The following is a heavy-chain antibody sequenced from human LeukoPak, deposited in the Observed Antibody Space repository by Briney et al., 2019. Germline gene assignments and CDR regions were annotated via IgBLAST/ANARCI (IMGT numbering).Heavy chain of an antibody. CDR2: INHSGAT. J-gene: IGHJ4*02. D-gene: IGHD4-17*01. CDR1: GGSLSGYY. V-gene: IGHV4-34*01. CDR3: ARGIYGAYYFDY. Sequence: KASETLSLTCAVYGGSLSGYYWSWIRQPPGKGLEWIGEINHSGATNYNPSLKSRVTIAVDTSKNQFSLRLSSVTAADTAMYYCARGIYGAYYFDYWGQGALVTVSS.